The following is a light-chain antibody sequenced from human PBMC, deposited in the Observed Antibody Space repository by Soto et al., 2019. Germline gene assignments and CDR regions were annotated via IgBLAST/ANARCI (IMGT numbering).Light chain of an antibody. CDR3: QQYGGSPRVT. CDR2: SAS. V-gene: IGKV3-20*01. Sequence: EIVLTQSPGTLSLSPGERVTLSCRASQSVSSNYLAWYQQKPGQAPRLLIYSASSRATGIPDRFSGSGSGTDFTLTINRLETDDFAVYYCQQYGGSPRVTFGGGTKVEIK. J-gene: IGKJ4*01. CDR1: QSVSSNY.